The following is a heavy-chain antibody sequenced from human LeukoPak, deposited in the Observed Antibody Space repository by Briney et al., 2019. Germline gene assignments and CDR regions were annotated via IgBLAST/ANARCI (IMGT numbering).Heavy chain of an antibody. CDR1: GYTFTSYY. D-gene: IGHD1-26*01. V-gene: IGHV1-46*01. CDR2: INPSGGST. CDR3: ARTRTTVGATARVEKVYYFDY. Sequence: ASVKVSCKASGYTFTSYYMHWVRQAPGQGLEWMGIINPSGGSTSYAQKFQGRVTMTRDMSTSTVYMELSSLRSEDTAVYYCARTRTTVGATARVEKVYYFDYWGQGTLVTVSS. J-gene: IGHJ4*02.